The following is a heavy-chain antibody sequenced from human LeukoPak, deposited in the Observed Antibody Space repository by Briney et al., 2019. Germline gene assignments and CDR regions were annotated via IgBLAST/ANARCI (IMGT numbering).Heavy chain of an antibody. CDR2: IIESEARSA. D-gene: IGHD3-16*02. CDR3: ARGRYPPRRFFDV. Sequence: SETLSLTCDVFGQSFSSYSWAWTWIRQTPGEGLEWIGGIIESEARSASYNPSLESRVSIEMDTSKKQFSLTLTSMTAADTAIYYCARGRYPPRRFFDVWGRGTLVTVSS. J-gene: IGHJ2*01. V-gene: IGHV4-34*01. CDR1: GQSFSSYS.